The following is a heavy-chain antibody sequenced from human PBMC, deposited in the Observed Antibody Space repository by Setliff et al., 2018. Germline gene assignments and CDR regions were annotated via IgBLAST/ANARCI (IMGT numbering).Heavy chain of an antibody. V-gene: IGHV1-46*01. CDR1: GYTFTSYY. Sequence: ASVKVSCKASGYTFTSYYMHWVRQAPGQGLEWMGIINPSGGSTSYAQKFQGRVTMTRDTSTSTVYMELSSLRSEDTAVYYCARDRAIVVVTATGTLNNWGQGTLVTVSS. D-gene: IGHD2-21*02. J-gene: IGHJ4*02. CDR2: INPSGGST. CDR3: ARDRAIVVVTATGTLNN.